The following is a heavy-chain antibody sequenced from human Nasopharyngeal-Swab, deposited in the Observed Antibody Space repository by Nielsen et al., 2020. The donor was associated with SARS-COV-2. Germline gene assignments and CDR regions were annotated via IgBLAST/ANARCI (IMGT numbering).Heavy chain of an antibody. Sequence: VRQAPGKGLVWVSRINSDGSGTSYADSVKGRFTISRDNAKNTLYLQMNSLRAEDTAVYYCAQWGIAAADTGFDYWGQGTLVTVSS. J-gene: IGHJ4*02. V-gene: IGHV3-74*01. D-gene: IGHD6-13*01. CDR3: AQWGIAAADTGFDY. CDR2: INSDGSGT.